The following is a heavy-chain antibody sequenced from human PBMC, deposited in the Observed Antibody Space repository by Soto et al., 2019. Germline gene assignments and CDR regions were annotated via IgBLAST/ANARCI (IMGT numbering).Heavy chain of an antibody. J-gene: IGHJ5*02. CDR2: IYPGDSDT. V-gene: IGHV5-51*01. CDR1: GYSFTSYW. Sequence: GESLKISCKGSGYSFTSYWIGWVRQMPGKGLEWMGIIYPGDSDTRYSPSFQGQVTISADKSISTAYLQWSSLKASDTAMYYCARRVFRCSSTSCHPGWFDPLGQGTLVTVSS. CDR3: ARRVFRCSSTSCHPGWFDP. D-gene: IGHD2-2*01.